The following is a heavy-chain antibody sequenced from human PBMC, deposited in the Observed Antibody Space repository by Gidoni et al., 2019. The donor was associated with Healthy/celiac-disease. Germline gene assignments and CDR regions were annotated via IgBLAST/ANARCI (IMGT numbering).Heavy chain of an antibody. CDR3: AKGGWFGELSSLPFDY. J-gene: IGHJ4*02. Sequence: EVQLVESGGGLVQHGRYLRLSCAASGFTFDDYAVHWVRQAPGKGLEWVSGISWNSGSIGYADSVKGRFTISRDNAKNSLYLQMNSLRAEDTALYYCAKGGWFGELSSLPFDYWGQGTLVTVSS. CDR1: GFTFDDYA. V-gene: IGHV3-9*01. CDR2: ISWNSGSI. D-gene: IGHD3-10*01.